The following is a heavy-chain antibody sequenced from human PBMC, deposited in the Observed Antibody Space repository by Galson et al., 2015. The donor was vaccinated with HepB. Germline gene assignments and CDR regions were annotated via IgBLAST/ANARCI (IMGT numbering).Heavy chain of an antibody. CDR2: IIPIFGIA. Sequence: SVKVSCKASGGTFSSYAISWVRQAPGQGLEWMGGIIPIFGIANYAQKFQGRVTITADESTSTAYMELSSLRSEDTAVYYCARRRTAMVQEPFDYWGQGTLVTVSS. CDR3: ARRRTAMVQEPFDY. D-gene: IGHD5-18*01. CDR1: GGTFSSYA. J-gene: IGHJ4*02. V-gene: IGHV1-69*13.